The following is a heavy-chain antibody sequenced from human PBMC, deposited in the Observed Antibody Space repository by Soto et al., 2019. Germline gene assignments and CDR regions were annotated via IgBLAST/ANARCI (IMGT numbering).Heavy chain of an antibody. V-gene: IGHV4-31*03. Sequence: QVQLQESGPGLVKPSQTLSLTCTVSGGSINSGGYFWSWIRQHPGKDLEWIGYIYYSGSTYYNPSLQSRVTISVDTSKYLFSLKLSSVTAADTAVYYCARDASTRWHYFDCWGQGTLVTVSS. CDR2: IYYSGST. CDR1: GGSINSGGYF. CDR3: ARDASTRWHYFDC. D-gene: IGHD6-13*01. J-gene: IGHJ4*01.